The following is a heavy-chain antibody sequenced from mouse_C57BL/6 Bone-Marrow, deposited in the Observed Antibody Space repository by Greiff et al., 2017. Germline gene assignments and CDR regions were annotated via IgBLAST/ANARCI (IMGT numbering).Heavy chain of an antibody. J-gene: IGHJ4*01. V-gene: IGHV1-72*01. Sequence: QVQLQQPGAELVKPGASVKLSCKASGYTFTSYWMHWVKQRPGRGLEWIGRIEPNSGGTKYNEKFKSKATLTVDKPSSTAYMQLSSLTSEDSAVYYCAIPLDDEGGYAMDYWGQGTSVTVSS. D-gene: IGHD2-12*01. CDR3: AIPLDDEGGYAMDY. CDR2: IEPNSGGT. CDR1: GYTFTSYW.